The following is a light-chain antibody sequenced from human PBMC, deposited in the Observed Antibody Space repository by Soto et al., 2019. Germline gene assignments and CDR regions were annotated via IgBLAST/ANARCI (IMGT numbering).Light chain of an antibody. Sequence: EIIVTQSPATLSVSPRERAALACRASQSVNNNLAWYQQKPGQAPRLLIYGASTRATGIPARFGGSGYGTEFTLTISSLQSEDFAIYYCQHYNNWPLLTFGGGTKLEIK. CDR2: GAS. CDR1: QSVNNN. CDR3: QHYNNWPLLT. V-gene: IGKV3-15*01. J-gene: IGKJ4*01.